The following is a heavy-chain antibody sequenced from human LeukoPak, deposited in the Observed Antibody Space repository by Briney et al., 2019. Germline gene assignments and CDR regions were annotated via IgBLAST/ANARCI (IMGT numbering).Heavy chain of an antibody. CDR1: GFTVTTNY. CDR2: IYSGGST. J-gene: IGHJ4*02. CDR3: TRVFYDSSSWYYIDY. V-gene: IGHV3-66*01. Sequence: PGGSLRLSCAASGFTVTTNYMSWVRQAPGKGLEWVSVIYSGGSTYYADSVKGRLTISRDHSKNTLYLQMNSLRAEDTAVYYCTRVFYDSSSWYYIDYWGQGTLVTVSS. D-gene: IGHD6-13*01.